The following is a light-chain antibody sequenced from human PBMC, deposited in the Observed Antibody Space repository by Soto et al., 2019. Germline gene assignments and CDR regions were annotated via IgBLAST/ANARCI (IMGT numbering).Light chain of an antibody. J-gene: IGLJ2*01. CDR1: SGDVGGYNF. V-gene: IGLV2-11*01. CDR2: DVS. CDR3: CSYGGSDTWV. Sequence: QSALTQHRSVSGSPGQSVTISCTGTSGDVGGYNFVSWYQQHPGKVPTLVIFDVSHRPSGVPDRFSGSKSGNTASLTISGLQAEDEADYYCCSYGGSDTWVFGGGTKVTVL.